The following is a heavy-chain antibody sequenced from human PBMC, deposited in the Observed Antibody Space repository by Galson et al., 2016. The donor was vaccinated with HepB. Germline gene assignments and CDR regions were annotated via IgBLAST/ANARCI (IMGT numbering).Heavy chain of an antibody. CDR1: GFTFSSYA. J-gene: IGHJ4*02. CDR2: ISYDGNVK. D-gene: IGHD3-9*01. Sequence: SLRLSCAASGFTFSSYAMHWVRQAPGKGLEWVAVISYDGNVKYYTDSVKGRFTISKDNSRNTLYLQMNSLRAEDTAVYYCARGHYDILTGYYGALDYWGQGTLVTVSS. V-gene: IGHV3-30*04. CDR3: ARGHYDILTGYYGALDY.